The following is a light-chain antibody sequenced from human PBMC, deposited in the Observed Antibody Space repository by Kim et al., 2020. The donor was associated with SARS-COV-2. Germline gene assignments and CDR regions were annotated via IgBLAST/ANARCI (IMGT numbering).Light chain of an antibody. CDR3: QQYKNWPPYT. Sequence: VFPGERATLSRRAAQSVGSSVAWDQQKPGQAPRLLIYAASTRATGIPAKFSGSGSWSEFTLTISSLQSEDSAVYYCQQYKNWPPYTFGQGTKLEI. CDR1: QSVGSS. J-gene: IGKJ2*01. CDR2: AAS. V-gene: IGKV3-15*01.